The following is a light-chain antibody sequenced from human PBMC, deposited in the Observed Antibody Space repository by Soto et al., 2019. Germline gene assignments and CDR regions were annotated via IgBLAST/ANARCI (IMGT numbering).Light chain of an antibody. CDR2: GAS. V-gene: IGKV3-20*01. CDR1: QSVSNNY. Sequence: EVVMTQSPATLSVSPGEGATLSCRASQSVSNNYLAWYQQKPGQAPRLLIYGASNRATGIPDRFSGSGSGTDFTLTISRLEPEDFAVYYCQQYGSSPTFGQGTRLEIK. J-gene: IGKJ5*01. CDR3: QQYGSSPT.